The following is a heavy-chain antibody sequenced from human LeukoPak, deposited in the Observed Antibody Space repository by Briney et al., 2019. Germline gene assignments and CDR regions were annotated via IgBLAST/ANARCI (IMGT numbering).Heavy chain of an antibody. D-gene: IGHD6-19*01. CDR3: ARVYRFGSSGYDY. J-gene: IGHJ4*02. V-gene: IGHV3-21*01. Sequence: GGSLRLSCAASEFTFSTYSMNWVRQAPGKGLEWVSSMSSSGSHIYYADSVKGRFTISRDNAKNSLYLQMNSLRAEDTAVYYCARVYRFGSSGYDYWGQGTLVTVSS. CDR1: EFTFSTYS. CDR2: MSSSGSHI.